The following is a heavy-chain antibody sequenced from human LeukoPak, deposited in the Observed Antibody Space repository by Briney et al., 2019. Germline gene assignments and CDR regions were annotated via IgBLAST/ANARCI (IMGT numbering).Heavy chain of an antibody. J-gene: IGHJ4*02. D-gene: IGHD3-3*01. Sequence: GGSLRLSCAASGFTFSTFAMNWVRQAPGKGLEWVSLISDSDDATYYADSVKGRFTISRDNSKNTLYLQMNSLRAEDTAVYYCARGGVWQAFWSGNSDYWGQGTLVTVSS. CDR2: ISDSDDAT. V-gene: IGHV3-23*01. CDR3: ARGGVWQAFWSGNSDY. CDR1: GFTFSTFA.